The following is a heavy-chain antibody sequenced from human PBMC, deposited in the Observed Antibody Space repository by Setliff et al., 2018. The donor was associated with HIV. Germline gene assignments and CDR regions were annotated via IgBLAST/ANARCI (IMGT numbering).Heavy chain of an antibody. D-gene: IGHD3-22*01. CDR3: ARAPYYDYRGLAVYYFDY. CDR2: MHYSGTT. V-gene: IGHV4-34*01. CDR1: GGSFTNFY. J-gene: IGHJ4*02. Sequence: SETLSLTCVVYGGSFTNFYWGWIRQPPGKGLEWIGNMHYSGTTYYNPSLKSRVMISVDTSKSELSLNLRSVTAADTAVYYCARAPYYDYRGLAVYYFDYWGQGTLVTVSS.